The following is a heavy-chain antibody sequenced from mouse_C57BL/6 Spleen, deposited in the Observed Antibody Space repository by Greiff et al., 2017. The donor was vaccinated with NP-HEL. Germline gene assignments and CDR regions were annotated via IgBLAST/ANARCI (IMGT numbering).Heavy chain of an antibody. CDR3: ARVPSYYSNFVCFDY. Sequence: VQLKESGGGLVKLGGSLKLTCVASGFTFSSYAMSWVRQTPEKRLVWVATISDGGSYNYYPDNVKGRFTISRDNAKNNLYLQMSHLKSEDTAMYYCARVPSYYSNFVCFDYWGQGTTLTVSS. CDR1: GFTFSSYA. V-gene: IGHV5-4*01. D-gene: IGHD2-5*01. CDR2: ISDGGSYN. J-gene: IGHJ2*01.